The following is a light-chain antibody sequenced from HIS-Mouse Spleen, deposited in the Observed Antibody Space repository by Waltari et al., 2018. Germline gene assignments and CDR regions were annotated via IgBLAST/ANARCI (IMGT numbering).Light chain of an antibody. Sequence: QSALTQPPSVSGSPGQSVTISCTGTSSDVVSYNRFSWYQQPPGTAPKPMIYEVSNRPSGVPDRFSGSKSGNTASLTISGLQAEDEADYYCSSYTSSSTVFGTGTKVTVL. CDR3: SSYTSSSTV. V-gene: IGLV2-18*02. J-gene: IGLJ1*01. CDR2: EVS. CDR1: SSDVVSYNR.